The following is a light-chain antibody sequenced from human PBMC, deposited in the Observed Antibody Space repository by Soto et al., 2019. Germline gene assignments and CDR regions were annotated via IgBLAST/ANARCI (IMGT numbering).Light chain of an antibody. CDR1: QSVSSSH. Sequence: ENVLSQSLGTLSLSQGERATLSCPASQSVSSSHLAWYQHKPGQAPRLLIYAASSRATGSPDRFSGGGSGTDFTLTISRLEPEDFAVYYCQQYGYSPITFGQGTRLAIK. CDR2: AAS. CDR3: QQYGYSPIT. J-gene: IGKJ5*01. V-gene: IGKV3-20*01.